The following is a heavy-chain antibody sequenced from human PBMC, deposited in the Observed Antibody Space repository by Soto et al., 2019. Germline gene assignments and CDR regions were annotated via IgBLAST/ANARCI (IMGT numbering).Heavy chain of an antibody. CDR1: GYTFTSYG. D-gene: IGHD5-18*01. CDR2: ISAYNGNT. CDR3: ARDQGYNYPDY. J-gene: IGHJ4*02. V-gene: IGHV1-18*01. Sequence: QVQLVQSGAEVKKPGASVKVSCKASGYTFTSYGISWVRQAPGQGLEWMGWISAYNGNTNYAQKIQGRVTMTTDTSPSTAYMELRSLRSGDTAVYYCARDQGYNYPDYWGQGTLVTVSS.